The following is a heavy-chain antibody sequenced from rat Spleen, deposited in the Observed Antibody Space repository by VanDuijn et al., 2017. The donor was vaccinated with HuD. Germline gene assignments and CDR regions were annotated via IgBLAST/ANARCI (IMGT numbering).Heavy chain of an antibody. CDR2: MWSDGDT. D-gene: IGHD1-12*02. J-gene: IGHJ4*01. CDR1: GFSLHSYH. CDR3: ARDRPDGSYYPYVMDA. Sequence: QVQLKESGPGLVQPSQTLSLTCTVSGFSLHSYHVHWVRQPPGKGLEWMGMMWSDGDTSYNSALKSRLSISRDTSKSQVFLKMNSLQTEDTATYYCARDRPDGSYYPYVMDAWGQGASVTVSS. V-gene: IGHV2-32*01.